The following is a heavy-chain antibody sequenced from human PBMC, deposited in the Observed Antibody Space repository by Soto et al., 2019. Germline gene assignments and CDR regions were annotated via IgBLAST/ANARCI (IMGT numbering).Heavy chain of an antibody. D-gene: IGHD2-2*01. CDR1: GFIFSNYA. Sequence: HPGGSLRLSCTASGFIFSNYAMSWVRQAPGKGLEWVSTISNTAGSTYQPDSVKGRFTVSRDNSKETLYLQMNSLTVEDTAVYYCAKTLETLQLLSPLDSWGQGTLVTVSS. V-gene: IGHV3-23*01. CDR2: ISNTAGST. CDR3: AKTLETLQLLSPLDS. J-gene: IGHJ4*02.